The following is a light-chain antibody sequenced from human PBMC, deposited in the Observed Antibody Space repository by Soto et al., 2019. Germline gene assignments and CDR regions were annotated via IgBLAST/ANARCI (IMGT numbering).Light chain of an antibody. J-gene: IGKJ4*01. V-gene: IGKV3-15*01. CDR2: GAS. CDR3: QQYNDWPLT. Sequence: EIVMTQSPATLYVSPGERATLSCRASQSVSGKLAWYQHKAGQARRLLIYGASTRATGIPARISGSGSETEFSLTISRVQSEDFAVYYWQQYNDWPLTFGGGTKVDIK. CDR1: QSVSGK.